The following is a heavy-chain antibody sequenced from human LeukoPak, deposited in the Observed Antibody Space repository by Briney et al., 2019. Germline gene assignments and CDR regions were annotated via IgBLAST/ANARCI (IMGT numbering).Heavy chain of an antibody. V-gene: IGHV3-30*18. Sequence: PGGSLRLSCAASGFTFSYYGLHWVRQGPGKGLEWVAVISYDGSNKYYADSAKGRFTISRDNSKNTLYLQMNSLRAEDTAVYYCAKQCGGSDWFDAFDIWGQGTMVTVSS. CDR3: AKQCGGSDWFDAFDI. D-gene: IGHD6-19*01. CDR2: ISYDGSNK. J-gene: IGHJ3*02. CDR1: GFTFSYYG.